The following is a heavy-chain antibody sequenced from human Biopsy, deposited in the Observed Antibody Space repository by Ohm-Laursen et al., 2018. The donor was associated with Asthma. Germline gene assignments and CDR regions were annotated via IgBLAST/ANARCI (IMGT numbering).Heavy chain of an antibody. CDR1: GYNFISFA. Sequence: SSVEVSCKASGYNFISFAIHWVRQAPGQRLEWMGWVNTGNGDTKYSQKFQGRVTITRDTSAGTAYMELRSLRSEDTATYYCARTYYDFLTGQVKDVFGVWGQGTMVTVSS. D-gene: IGHD3-9*01. J-gene: IGHJ3*01. CDR3: ARTYYDFLTGQVKDVFGV. V-gene: IGHV1-3*04. CDR2: VNTGNGDT.